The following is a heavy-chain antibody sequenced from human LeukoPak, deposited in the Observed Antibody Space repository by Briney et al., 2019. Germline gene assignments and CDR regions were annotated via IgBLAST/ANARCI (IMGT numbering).Heavy chain of an antibody. D-gene: IGHD3-22*01. CDR2: IYYSGST. CDR1: GGSISSSSYY. Sequence: PSETLSLTCTVSGGSISSSSYYWGWIRQPPGKGLEWIGSIYYSGSTYYNPSLKSRVTISVDTSKNQFSLKLSSVTAADTAVYYCARSREIDYYDSSGYFGYWGQGTLVTVSS. V-gene: IGHV4-39*07. CDR3: ARSREIDYYDSSGYFGY. J-gene: IGHJ4*02.